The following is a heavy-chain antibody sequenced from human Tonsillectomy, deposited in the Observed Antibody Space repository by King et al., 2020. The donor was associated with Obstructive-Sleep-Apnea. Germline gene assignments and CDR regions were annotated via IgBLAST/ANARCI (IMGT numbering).Heavy chain of an antibody. D-gene: IGHD3-16*01. CDR1: EFTFTDAR. J-gene: IGHJ6*02. CDR3: STLWGV. CDR2: SKSKTDGETK. Sequence: QLVQSGGDMVRPGGSLRLSFAASEFTFTDARMNWVRQAPGRGLEGVGRSKSKTDGETKDYPSPVKGRFTISRDDSKNTLYLQMNSLKTEDTAVYYCSTLWGVWGQGTTVTVSS. V-gene: IGHV3-15*01.